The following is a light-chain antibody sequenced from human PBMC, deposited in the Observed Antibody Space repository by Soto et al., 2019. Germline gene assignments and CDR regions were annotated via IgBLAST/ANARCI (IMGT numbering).Light chain of an antibody. J-gene: IGKJ1*01. CDR3: QQYNNWPRT. CDR2: AAS. CDR1: HSINTSF. Sequence: EIVLTQSPGTLSLSPGDRATLSCRASHSINTSFLAWFQQKPGQAPRLLIYAASTRATGIPDRFSGSASETDFTLTINRLEPEDFAVYYCQQYNNWPRTFGQGTKVEIK. V-gene: IGKV3-20*01.